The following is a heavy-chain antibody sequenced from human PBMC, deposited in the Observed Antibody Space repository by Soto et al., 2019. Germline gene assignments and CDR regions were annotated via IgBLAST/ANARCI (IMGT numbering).Heavy chain of an antibody. D-gene: IGHD3-16*01. V-gene: IGHV3-30*04. J-gene: IGHJ4*01. Sequence: QVQLVESGGGVVQPGRSLRLSCAASGFTFSSYAMHWVRQAPGEGLEWVAVISYDGSSKYYADSVKGRFTNSRDNSMNSVDLQMNCRRGEDTAVYYWAKQTGVRFDYWGQGTLVTVSS. CDR3: AKQTGVRFDY. CDR1: GFTFSSYA. CDR2: ISYDGSSK.